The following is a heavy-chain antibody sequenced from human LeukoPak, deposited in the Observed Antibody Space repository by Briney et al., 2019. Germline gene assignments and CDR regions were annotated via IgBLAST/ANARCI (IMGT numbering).Heavy chain of an antibody. CDR3: AFSGSSEDFGY. D-gene: IGHD3-10*01. J-gene: IGHJ4*02. CDR2: IYSGGST. CDR1: GFTVSSNY. V-gene: IGHV3-66*01. Sequence: GGSLRLSCAASGFTVSSNYMSWVRQAPGKGLEWVSVIYSGGSTYYADSVKGRFTISRDNSKNTLYLQMNSLRAEDTAVYYCAFSGSSEDFGYWGQGTLVTVSS.